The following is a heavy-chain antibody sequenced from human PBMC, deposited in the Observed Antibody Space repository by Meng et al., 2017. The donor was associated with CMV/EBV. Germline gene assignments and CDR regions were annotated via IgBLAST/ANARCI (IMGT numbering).Heavy chain of an antibody. D-gene: IGHD1-20*01. J-gene: IGHJ4*02. Sequence: SETLSLTCAVYGGSFSGYYWSWIRQPPGKGLEWIGEINHSGSTNYNPSLESRVTISVDTSKNQSSLKLSSVTAADTAVYYCARFDNWKACFDYWGQGTLVTVSS. CDR3: ARFDNWKACFDY. V-gene: IGHV4-34*01. CDR1: GGSFSGYY. CDR2: INHSGST.